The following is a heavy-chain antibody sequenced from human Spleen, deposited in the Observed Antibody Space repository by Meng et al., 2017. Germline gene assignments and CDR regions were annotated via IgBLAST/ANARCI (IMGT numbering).Heavy chain of an antibody. Sequence: QVQLVQSGAEVKKPGASVKVSCKASGYTFTGYSMHWIRQAPGQGLEWMGRINPDSGTNYAQRFQGRVTVTADRPTATAYMELRNLRSDDTAVYYCARGTPGRRYADYWGQGTLVTVSS. J-gene: IGHJ4*02. CDR1: GYTFTGYS. V-gene: IGHV1-2*06. CDR2: INPDSGT. CDR3: ARGTPGRRYADY. D-gene: IGHD3-10*01.